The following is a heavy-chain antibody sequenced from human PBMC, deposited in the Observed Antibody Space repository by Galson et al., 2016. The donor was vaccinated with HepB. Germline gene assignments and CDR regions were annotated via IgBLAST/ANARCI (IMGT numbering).Heavy chain of an antibody. D-gene: IGHD6-13*01. J-gene: IGHJ1*01. CDR2: IIPIFGTT. V-gene: IGHV1-69*13. Sequence: SVKVSCKASGGTFSSDAITWVRQAPGQGLEWMGGIIPIFGTTNYAQKFQGRVTITADESKSTAYMELRRLRTEDTAVYYCAKWYSSTWYDYFHHWGQGTLVTVSS. CDR1: GGTFSSDA. CDR3: AKWYSSTWYDYFHH.